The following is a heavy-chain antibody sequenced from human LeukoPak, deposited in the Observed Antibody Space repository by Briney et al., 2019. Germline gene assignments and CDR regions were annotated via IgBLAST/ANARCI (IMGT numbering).Heavy chain of an antibody. CDR2: IIPIFGTA. V-gene: IGHV1-69*13. J-gene: IGHJ2*01. CDR3: ASLAGVRYFDL. D-gene: IGHD6-19*01. Sequence: GASVKVSCKASGGTFSSYAISWVRQAPGQGLEWMGGIIPIFGTANYAQKFQGRVTITADESTSTAYMELSSLRSEDTAVYYCASLAGVRYFDLWGRGTLVTVSS. CDR1: GGTFSSYA.